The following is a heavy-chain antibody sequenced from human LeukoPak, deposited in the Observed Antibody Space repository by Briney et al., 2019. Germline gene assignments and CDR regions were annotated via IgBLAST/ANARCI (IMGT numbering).Heavy chain of an antibody. V-gene: IGHV4-34*01. CDR2: VYYSGST. D-gene: IGHD6-19*01. CDR1: GGSFSGYY. Sequence: SETLSLTCAVYGGSFSGYYWSWIRQSPGKGLEWIGSVYYSGSTYYNPSVKSRVTISVDTSKNQFSLNLSSVTAADTAVYFCARNRSIAVTGIGRPNAFDIWGQGTMVTVAS. CDR3: ARNRSIAVTGIGRPNAFDI. J-gene: IGHJ3*02.